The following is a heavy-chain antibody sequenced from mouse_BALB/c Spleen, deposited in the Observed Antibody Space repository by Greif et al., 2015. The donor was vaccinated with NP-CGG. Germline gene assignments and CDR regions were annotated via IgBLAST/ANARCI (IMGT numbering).Heavy chain of an antibody. CDR3: ARGRYYGSRDY. Sequence: QVQLQQSGAELARPGASVKLSCKASGYTFTSYWMQWVKQRPGQGLEWIGAIYPGDGDTRYTQKFKGKATLTADKSSSTAYMQLSSLASEDSAVYYCARGRYYGSRDYWGQGTTLTVSS. D-gene: IGHD1-1*01. CDR2: IYPGDGDT. J-gene: IGHJ2*01. V-gene: IGHV1-87*01. CDR1: GYTFTSYW.